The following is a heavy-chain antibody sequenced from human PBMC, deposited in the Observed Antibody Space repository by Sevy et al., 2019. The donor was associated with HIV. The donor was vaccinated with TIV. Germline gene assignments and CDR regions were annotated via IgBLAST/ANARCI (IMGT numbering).Heavy chain of an antibody. Sequence: ASVKVSCTASGYSFNIFGLTWVRQAPGQGLEWMGWISPNDGNTNYAQKVQDRITMTADTSTNTAYMELRSLRSDDTAMYYCARDVTEYFYDSSGYLDAFHIWGQGTMVTVSS. V-gene: IGHV1-18*01. D-gene: IGHD3-22*01. J-gene: IGHJ3*02. CDR2: ISPNDGNT. CDR3: ARDVTEYFYDSSGYLDAFHI. CDR1: GYSFNIFG.